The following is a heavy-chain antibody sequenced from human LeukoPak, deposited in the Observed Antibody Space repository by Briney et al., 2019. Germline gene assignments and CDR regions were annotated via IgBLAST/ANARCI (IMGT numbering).Heavy chain of an antibody. CDR1: GFTFSDYA. J-gene: IGHJ4*02. Sequence: PGGSLRLSCAASGFTFSDYAMSWVRQAPGQGLEWVSTISDDGSGTYYADSVKGRFTISRDNSKNTLCLQMNSLRAENTAVYYCAKDVDYNYYFDYWGQGTLVTVSS. V-gene: IGHV3-23*01. CDR3: AKDVDYNYYFDY. D-gene: IGHD3-10*01. CDR2: ISDDGSGT.